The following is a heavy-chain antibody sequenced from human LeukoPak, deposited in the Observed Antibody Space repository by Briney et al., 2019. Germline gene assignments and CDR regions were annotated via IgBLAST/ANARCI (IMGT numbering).Heavy chain of an antibody. Sequence: SVKVSCKASGGTFSSYAISWVRQAPGQGLEWMGEIIPIFGTANYAQKFQGRVTITADESTSTAYMELSSLRSEDTAVYYCAGGGAGASYFDYWGQGTLVTVSS. J-gene: IGHJ4*02. CDR1: GGTFSSYA. V-gene: IGHV1-69*01. D-gene: IGHD1-26*01. CDR2: IIPIFGTA. CDR3: AGGGAGASYFDY.